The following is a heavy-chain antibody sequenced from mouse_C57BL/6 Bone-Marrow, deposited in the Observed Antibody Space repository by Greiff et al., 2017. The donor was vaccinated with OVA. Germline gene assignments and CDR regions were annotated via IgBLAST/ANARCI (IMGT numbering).Heavy chain of an antibody. CDR2: IDPSDSYT. J-gene: IGHJ4*01. CDR3: ARGPD. Sequence: QVQLQQSGAELVMPGASVKLSCKASGFTFTSYWMHWVKQRPGQGLEWIGEIDPSDSYTNSNRKFKGKATLTVDKSSSTAYMQLSSLKSDDSAVYNCARGPDWGQGTSVTVSS. V-gene: IGHV1-69*01. CDR1: GFTFTSYW.